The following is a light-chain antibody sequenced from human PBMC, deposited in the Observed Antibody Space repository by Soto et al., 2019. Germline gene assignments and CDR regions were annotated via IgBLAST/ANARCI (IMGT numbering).Light chain of an antibody. V-gene: IGLV2-11*01. Sequence: QSALTQPRSVSASLGQSVTISCTGSSSDVGGYNYVSWYQQYPGKAPKLMIYDVNERPSGVPDHFFGSKSGNTASLTISGLQAEDEADYYCCSYAGSYNFVVFGGGTKVTVL. CDR2: DVN. J-gene: IGLJ3*02. CDR1: SSDVGGYNY. CDR3: CSYAGSYNFVV.